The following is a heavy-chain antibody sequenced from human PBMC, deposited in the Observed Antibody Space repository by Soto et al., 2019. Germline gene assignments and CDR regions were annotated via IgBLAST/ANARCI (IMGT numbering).Heavy chain of an antibody. V-gene: IGHV4-4*07. CDR1: GGSISSYY. Sequence: PSETLSLTCTVSGGSISSYYWSWIRQPAGKGLEWIGRIYTSGSTNYNPSLKSRVTMSVDTSKNQFSLKLSSVTAADTAVHYCARDQNGYSSGWRSIAGHGWFDPWGQGTLVTVSS. CDR2: IYTSGST. CDR3: ARDQNGYSSGWRSIAGHGWFDP. J-gene: IGHJ5*02. D-gene: IGHD6-25*01.